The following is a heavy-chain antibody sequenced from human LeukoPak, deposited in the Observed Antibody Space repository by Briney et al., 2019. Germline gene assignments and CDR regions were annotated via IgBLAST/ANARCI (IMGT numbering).Heavy chain of an antibody. J-gene: IGHJ4*02. Sequence: SETLSLTCTVSGGSISSYYWSWIRQPAGKGLEWIGRIYTSGSTNYNPSLKSRVTMSVDTSKNQFSLKLSSVTAADTAVYYCARDSESGYDWWGAYFDYWGQGTLVTVSS. CDR3: ARDSESGYDWWGAYFDY. CDR1: GGSISSYY. V-gene: IGHV4-4*07. D-gene: IGHD5-12*01. CDR2: IYTSGST.